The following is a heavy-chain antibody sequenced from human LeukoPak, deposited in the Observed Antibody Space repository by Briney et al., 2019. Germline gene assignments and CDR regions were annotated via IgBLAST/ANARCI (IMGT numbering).Heavy chain of an antibody. J-gene: IGHJ4*02. D-gene: IGHD3-16*01. CDR1: GFTFSRYS. CDR2: INHSGST. V-gene: IGHV4-34*01. Sequence: PGGSLRLSCAASGFTFSRYSMNWVRQAPGKGLEWIGEINHSGSTNYNPSLKSRVTISVDTSKNQFSLKLSSVTAADTAVYYCARGGAAMITFRVYFDYWGQGTLVTVSS. CDR3: ARGGAAMITFRVYFDY.